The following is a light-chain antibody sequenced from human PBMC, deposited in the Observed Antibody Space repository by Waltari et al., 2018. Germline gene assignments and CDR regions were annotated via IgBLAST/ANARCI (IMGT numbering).Light chain of an antibody. Sequence: DIVMTQSPDSLAVSLGERASINCKSSQPIEHSSNSENDLAWYQQKQGQPPKLLIYWASSRRAGVPDRFSGSETGRCLTLTVTSLQGEDVAVYYCQQYYTTPVTVGPGTKVEIK. CDR2: WAS. CDR1: QPIEHSSNSEND. J-gene: IGKJ3*01. CDR3: QQYYTTPVT. V-gene: IGKV4-1*01.